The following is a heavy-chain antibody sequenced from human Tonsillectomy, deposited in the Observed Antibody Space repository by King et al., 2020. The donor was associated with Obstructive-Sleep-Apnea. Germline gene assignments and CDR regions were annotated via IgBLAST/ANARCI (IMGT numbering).Heavy chain of an antibody. J-gene: IGHJ4*02. D-gene: IGHD3-10*01. CDR3: AREVPSRDYGSGNFDY. V-gene: IGHV3-74*01. CDR2: INSDGSST. CDR1: GFTFSSYW. Sequence: VQLVESGGGLVQPGGSLRLSCAASGFTFSSYWMHWVRQAPGKGLVWVSRINSDGSSTSYADSVKGRFTISRDNAKNTLYLQMNSLRAEDTAVYYCAREVPSRDYGSGNFDYWGKGTLVTVSS.